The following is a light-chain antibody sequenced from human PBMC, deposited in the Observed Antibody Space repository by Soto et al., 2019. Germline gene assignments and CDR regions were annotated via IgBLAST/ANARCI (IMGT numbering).Light chain of an antibody. CDR2: AAS. Sequence: DIQMTQSPSTLPASVGDRVTITCQASQDISNYLNWYQQKPGKAPKLLISAASTLQRGVPSRFRGSGSGTQFTLTIISLQPEDFATYYCQQLNAYPLTFGGGTKVDIK. CDR3: QQLNAYPLT. J-gene: IGKJ4*01. V-gene: IGKV1-9*01. CDR1: QDISNY.